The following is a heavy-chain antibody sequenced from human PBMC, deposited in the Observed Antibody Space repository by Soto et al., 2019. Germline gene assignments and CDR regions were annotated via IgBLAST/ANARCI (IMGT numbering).Heavy chain of an antibody. V-gene: IGHV4-59*01. J-gene: IGHJ6*02. Sequence: SETLSLTCTVSGGSISSYYWSWIRQPPGKGLEWIGYIYYSGSTNYNPSLKSRVTISVDTSKNQFSLKLSSVTAADTAVYYCAGRITMVRGVIVDGMDVWGQGTTVTVSS. CDR2: IYYSGST. CDR3: AGRITMVRGVIVDGMDV. CDR1: GGSISSYY. D-gene: IGHD3-10*01.